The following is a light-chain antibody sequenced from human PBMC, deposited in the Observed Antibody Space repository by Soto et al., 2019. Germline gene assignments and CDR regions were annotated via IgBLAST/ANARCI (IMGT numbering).Light chain of an antibody. V-gene: IGKV1-17*01. J-gene: IGKJ1*01. CDR2: AAS. CDR3: QQYETFSGT. Sequence: DIQMTQSPSSLSASVGDRVTITCRASQGIGNDLGWYQQKPGKAPKRLIYAASSLQSGVPSRFSGSGSGTEFTLTISSLQPEDFATYYCQQYETFSGTFGPGTKVDIK. CDR1: QGIGND.